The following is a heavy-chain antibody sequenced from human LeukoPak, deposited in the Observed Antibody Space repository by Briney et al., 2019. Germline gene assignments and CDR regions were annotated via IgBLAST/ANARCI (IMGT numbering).Heavy chain of an antibody. CDR2: IKQDGSEK. Sequence: GGSLRLSCAASGFTFSSYWMSWVRQAPGKELEWVANIKQDGSEKYYVDSVKGRFTISRDNAKNSLYLQMNSLRAEDTAVYYCARDSYYSDSSGTDYWGQGTLVTVSS. CDR1: GFTFSSYW. CDR3: ARDSYYSDSSGTDY. V-gene: IGHV3-7*01. J-gene: IGHJ4*02. D-gene: IGHD3-22*01.